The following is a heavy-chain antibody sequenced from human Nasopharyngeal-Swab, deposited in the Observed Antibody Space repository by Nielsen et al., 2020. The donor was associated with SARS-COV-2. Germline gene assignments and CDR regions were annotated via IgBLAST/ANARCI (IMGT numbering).Heavy chain of an antibody. J-gene: IGHJ5*02. V-gene: IGHV4-39*01. CDR2: IYYSGST. CDR3: ARQIWLRFSWFDP. D-gene: IGHD5-12*01. CDR1: GGSISSSSYY. Sequence: SETLSLTCTVSGGSISSSSYYWGWIRQPPGKGLEWIGSIYYSGSTYYNPSLKGRVTISVDTSKNQFSLKLSSVTAADTAVYYCARQIWLRFSWFDPWGQGTLVTVSS.